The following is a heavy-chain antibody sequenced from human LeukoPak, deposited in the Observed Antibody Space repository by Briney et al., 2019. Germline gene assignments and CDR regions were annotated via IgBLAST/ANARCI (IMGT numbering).Heavy chain of an antibody. J-gene: IGHJ6*02. V-gene: IGHV3-23*01. Sequence: PGGSLRLSCAASGFTFSNYAMIWVRQAPGKGLEWVSAISGSGDSTYYADSVEGRFTISRDNSKNTLYLQMSSLRAEDTAVYHCAKSPPDNYHYYYGMDVWGQGTTVTVSS. CDR3: AKSPPDNYHYYYGMDV. CDR2: ISGSGDST. D-gene: IGHD5-24*01. CDR1: GFTFSNYA.